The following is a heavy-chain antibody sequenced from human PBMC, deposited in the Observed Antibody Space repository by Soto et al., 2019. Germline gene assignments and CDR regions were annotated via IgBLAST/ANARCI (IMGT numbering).Heavy chain of an antibody. CDR2: IYATGTT. D-gene: IGHD1-1*01. V-gene: IGHV4-4*07. Sequence: LSLTCTVSGASISGFYWSWIRKSAGKGLEWIGRIYATGTTDYNPSLKSRVMMSVDTSKKQFSLKLRSVTAADTAVYYCVRDGTKTLRDWFDHWGQGISVTVSS. CDR3: VRDGTKTLRDWFDH. CDR1: GASISGFY. J-gene: IGHJ5*02.